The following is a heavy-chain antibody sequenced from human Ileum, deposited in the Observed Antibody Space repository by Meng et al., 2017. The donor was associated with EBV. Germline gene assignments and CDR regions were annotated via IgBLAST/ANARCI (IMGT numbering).Heavy chain of an antibody. CDR3: ASRPGIAVAGFDY. CDR2: INTGNGET. J-gene: IGHJ4*02. D-gene: IGHD6-19*01. Sequence: QVQLVQSGGGMKKPGATVEVFCKASGYTCTSYAMNWVRQAPGQRLEWMGWINTGNGETKYSQKFQGRVTLTRDTSASTAYMELSSLRSEDTAVYYCASRPGIAVAGFDYWGQGTLVTVSS. V-gene: IGHV1-3*04. CDR1: GYTCTSYA.